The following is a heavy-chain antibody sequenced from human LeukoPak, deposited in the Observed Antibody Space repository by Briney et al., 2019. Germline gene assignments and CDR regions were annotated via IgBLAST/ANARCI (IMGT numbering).Heavy chain of an antibody. V-gene: IGHV3-21*01. CDR1: GFPLRSYG. Sequence: GGSLRLSCAASGFPLRSYGMSWVRQAPGKGLEWVSFISSGSNYIYYADSMKGRFTISRDNTKNSLYLQMNSLRAEDSAVYYCARGITESGFDYWGQGTLVTVSS. J-gene: IGHJ4*02. D-gene: IGHD1-20*01. CDR2: ISSGSNYI. CDR3: ARGITESGFDY.